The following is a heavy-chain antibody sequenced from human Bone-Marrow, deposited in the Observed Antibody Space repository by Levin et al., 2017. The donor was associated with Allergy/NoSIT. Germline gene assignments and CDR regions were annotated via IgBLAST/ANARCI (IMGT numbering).Heavy chain of an antibody. J-gene: IGHJ4*02. V-gene: IGHV4-31*03. CDR1: AESFSSGFYY. Sequence: PSETLSLTCSVSAESFSSGFYYWSWLRQPPGTGLEWLGYTFYSGSTEYNRSLRSRLTISVDTSKSQFSLKLNSVTVADTALYYCARGIAPRLAPLPDYFGDWGQGVHVAVSS. CDR2: TFYSGST. D-gene: IGHD2-21*01. CDR3: ARGIAPRLAPLPDYFGD.